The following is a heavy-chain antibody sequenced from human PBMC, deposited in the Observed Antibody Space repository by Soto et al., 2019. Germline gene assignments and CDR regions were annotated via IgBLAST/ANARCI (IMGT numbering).Heavy chain of an antibody. J-gene: IGHJ5*02. CDR2: IHYSGTT. CDR3: AREPNRNGKGRWFDP. V-gene: IGHV4-31*03. CDR1: GGSISSNSYY. D-gene: IGHD1-1*01. Sequence: QVQLQESGPGLVKPSQTLSLTCTVSGGSISSNSYYWSWIRQHPGKGLEWIGYIHYSGTTSYNPSLKRRVSISVDTSKNPFSLKLNSVTAADAAVYYCAREPNRNGKGRWFDPWGQGTLVTVSS.